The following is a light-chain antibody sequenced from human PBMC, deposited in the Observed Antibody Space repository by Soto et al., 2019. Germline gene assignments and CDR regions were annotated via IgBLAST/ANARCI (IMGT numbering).Light chain of an antibody. V-gene: IGKV3-11*01. CDR3: QQRTNGPVT. J-gene: IGKJ4*01. CDR1: RRVGTH. CDR2: EAS. Sequence: PGERATLSCRASRRVGTHLAWYQRKPGQTPRLLIYEASNRATGIPARFSGGGSGTDFSLIISSLEPEDLGVYYCQQRTNGPVTFGGGTKVEIK.